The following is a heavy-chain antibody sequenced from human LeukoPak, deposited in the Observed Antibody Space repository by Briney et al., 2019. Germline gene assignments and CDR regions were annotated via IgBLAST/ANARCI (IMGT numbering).Heavy chain of an antibody. V-gene: IGHV1-18*01. CDR2: ISAYNGNT. J-gene: IGHJ6*02. D-gene: IGHD3-9*01. CDR1: GYTFTSYG. CDR3: ARDGSLLRYFDWLPVDYYYGMDV. Sequence: ASVKVSRKASGYTFTSYGISWVRQAPGQGLEWMGWISAYNGNTNYAQKLQGRVTMTTDTSTSTAYMELRSLRSDDTAVYYCARDGSLLRYFDWLPVDYYYGMDVWGQGTTVTVSS.